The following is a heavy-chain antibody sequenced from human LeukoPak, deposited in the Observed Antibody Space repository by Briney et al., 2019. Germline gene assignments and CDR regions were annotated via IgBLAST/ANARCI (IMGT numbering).Heavy chain of an antibody. J-gene: IGHJ4*02. D-gene: IGHD6-13*01. CDR2: INPNSGDT. V-gene: IGHV1-2*06. CDR3: ATSFGGSSSCSPHDS. CDR1: GYTFTDYY. Sequence: ASVKVSCKASGYTFTDYYMHWVRQAPGQGLEWMGRINPNSGDTNYAQKFQGRVTMTRDTSINTAYMELSRLRSDDTAVYYCATSFGGSSSCSPHDSWGQGTLVTVSS.